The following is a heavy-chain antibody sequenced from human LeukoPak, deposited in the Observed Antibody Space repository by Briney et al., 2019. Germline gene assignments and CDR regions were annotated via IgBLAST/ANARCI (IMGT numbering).Heavy chain of an antibody. J-gene: IGHJ6*02. CDR2: INHSGGT. Sequence: PSETLSLTCAVYGGSFSGYYWSWIRQPPGKGLEWIGEINHSGGTDYNPSLKSRVTISVDTSKNQFSLKLSSVTAADTAVYYCASQAGWNYYYGMDVWGQGTTVTVSS. V-gene: IGHV4-34*01. D-gene: IGHD2-15*01. CDR3: ASQAGWNYYYGMDV. CDR1: GGSFSGYY.